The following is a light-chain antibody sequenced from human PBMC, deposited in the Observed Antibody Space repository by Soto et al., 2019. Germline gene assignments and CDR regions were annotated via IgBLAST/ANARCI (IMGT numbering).Light chain of an antibody. Sequence: QSALTQPRSVSGSPGQSVTVSCTGTSRDVGIYNYVSWYQQRPGTAPKVMIYDVTKRPSGVPDRFSGSKSANTASLTISGLQADDEADYYCTSYAGSNNFRVFGGGTKLTVL. CDR3: TSYAGSNNFRV. V-gene: IGLV2-11*01. CDR2: DVT. CDR1: SRDVGIYNY. J-gene: IGLJ3*02.